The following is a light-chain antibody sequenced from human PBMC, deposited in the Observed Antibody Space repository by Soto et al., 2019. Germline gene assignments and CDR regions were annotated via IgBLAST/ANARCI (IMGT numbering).Light chain of an antibody. CDR3: QQRSNLIT. CDR1: QSVSSN. J-gene: IGKJ5*01. Sequence: EIVITQSKATLSVSPGERATLSCRASQSVSSNLAWYQQKPGQAPRLLIYDASARATVIPARFSGSGSGTEFTLTISSLEPEDFAVYYCQQRSNLITFGQGRLLEIK. CDR2: DAS. V-gene: IGKV3-11*01.